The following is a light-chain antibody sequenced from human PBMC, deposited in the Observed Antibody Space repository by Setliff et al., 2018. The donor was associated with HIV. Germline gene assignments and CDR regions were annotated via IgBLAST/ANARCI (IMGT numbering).Light chain of an antibody. J-gene: IGLJ1*01. CDR1: SDDIGYYNY. V-gene: IGLV2-14*03. Sequence: QSVLTQPASVSGSPGQPITISCTGTSDDIGYYNYVSWYQQYPGKGPTLVIFDVSERPSGVSNRFSGSKSGNTASLIISGLQPDDEADYYCCSYARGSTYVFGSGTKVTVL. CDR2: DVS. CDR3: CSYARGSTYV.